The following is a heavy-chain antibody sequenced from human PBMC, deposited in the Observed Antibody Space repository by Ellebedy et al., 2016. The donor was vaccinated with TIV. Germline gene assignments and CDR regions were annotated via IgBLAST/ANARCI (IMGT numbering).Heavy chain of an antibody. V-gene: IGHV3-73*01. CDR2: IRSKANSYAT. D-gene: IGHD6-19*01. Sequence: GESLKISCAASGFTFSGSAMHWVRQASGKGLEWVGRIRSKANSYATAYAASVKGRFTISRDDSKNTAYLQMNSLKTEDTAVYYCASLHSSGWYPLDYWGQGTLVTVSS. CDR1: GFTFSGSA. J-gene: IGHJ4*02. CDR3: ASLHSSGWYPLDY.